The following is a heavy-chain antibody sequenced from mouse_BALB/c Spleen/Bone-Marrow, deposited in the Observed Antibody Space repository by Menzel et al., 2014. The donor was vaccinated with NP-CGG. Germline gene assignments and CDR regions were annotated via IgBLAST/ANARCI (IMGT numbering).Heavy chain of an antibody. CDR2: INPSNGGT. Sequence: VQGVESGAELVKPGASVKLSCKASGYTFTSFYMYWVKQRPGQGLEWIGDINPSNGGTNFNEKFRKKATLTVDTSSSTAYMEFSSLTSEDSAVYCCTRRSLLSDYYALDYWGQGTSVTVSS. J-gene: IGHJ4*01. V-gene: IGHV1S81*02. D-gene: IGHD6-1*01. CDR3: TRRSLLSDYYALDY. CDR1: GYTFTSFY.